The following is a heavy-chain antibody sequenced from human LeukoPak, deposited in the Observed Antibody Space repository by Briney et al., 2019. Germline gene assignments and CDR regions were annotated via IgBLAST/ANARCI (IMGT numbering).Heavy chain of an antibody. Sequence: TSETLSLTCTVSGGSISSYYWSWIRQPAGKGLEWIGRIYNSGSTNYNPSLKSRVTMSVDTSKNQFSLKVSSVTAADTAVYYCARERNDFWSGYYTGAEYWGQGNLVTVSS. V-gene: IGHV4-4*07. J-gene: IGHJ4*02. D-gene: IGHD3-3*01. CDR2: IYNSGST. CDR1: GGSISSYY. CDR3: ARERNDFWSGYYTGAEY.